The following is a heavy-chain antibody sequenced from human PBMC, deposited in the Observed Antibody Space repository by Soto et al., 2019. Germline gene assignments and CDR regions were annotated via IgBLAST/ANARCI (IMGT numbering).Heavy chain of an antibody. CDR3: ARDRYFIAGSCYPPDY. J-gene: IGHJ4*02. CDR2: IWYDGSNK. V-gene: IGHV3-33*01. D-gene: IGHD2-15*01. CDR1: GFTFSTYG. Sequence: QVQLVESGGGVVRPGRSLRLSCAASGFTFSTYGMRWVRQAPGKGLEWVAVIWYDGSNKYYADSVKGRFTISRDNSKNQLYLQTNSLRAEDTAVYYCARDRYFIAGSCYPPDYWCQGTLVTVAT.